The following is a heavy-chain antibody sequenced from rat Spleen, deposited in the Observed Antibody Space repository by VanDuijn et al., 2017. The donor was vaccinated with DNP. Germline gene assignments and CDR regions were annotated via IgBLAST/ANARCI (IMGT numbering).Heavy chain of an antibody. CDR2: ISTDGGRT. CDR3: VKHLDA. Sequence: EVQLVETGGGLVQPGRSLKLSCVASGFTFGSFWMYWIRQAPGKGLEWVASISTDGGRTYYPDSVRGRFTISRDNAENTIYLQMNSLRSEDTGTYYCVKHLDAWGQGALVTVSS. V-gene: IGHV5-58*01. CDR1: GFTFGSFW. J-gene: IGHJ3*01.